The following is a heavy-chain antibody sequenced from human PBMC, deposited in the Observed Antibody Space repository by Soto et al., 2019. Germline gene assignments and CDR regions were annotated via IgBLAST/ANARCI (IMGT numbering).Heavy chain of an antibody. CDR2: ISYDGSNK. CDR3: ARDIHSGSYYADLDY. D-gene: IGHD3-10*01. V-gene: IGHV3-30-3*01. Sequence: QVQLVESGGGVVQPGRSLRLSCAASGFTFSSYAMHWVRQAPGKGLEWVAVISYDGSNKYYADSVKGRFTISRDNSKNTLYLQMNSLRAEDTAVYYCARDIHSGSYYADLDYWGQGTLVTVSS. J-gene: IGHJ4*02. CDR1: GFTFSSYA.